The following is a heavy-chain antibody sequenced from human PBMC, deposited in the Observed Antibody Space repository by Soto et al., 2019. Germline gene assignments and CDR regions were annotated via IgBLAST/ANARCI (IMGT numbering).Heavy chain of an antibody. CDR2: IYYSGNT. D-gene: IGHD6-19*01. J-gene: IGHJ4*02. CDR3: VCAGDSSGPVALAY. CDR1: GDYISNRNYH. V-gene: IGHV4-39*01. Sequence: PSETLSLTCSVSGDYISNRNYHWGWTRQPPGKGLEWIGSIYYSGNTYYNPSLKSRVTISADTSKNQFSLKVDSVTATDTAIYYCVCAGDSSGPVALAYWGQGTLVTVSS.